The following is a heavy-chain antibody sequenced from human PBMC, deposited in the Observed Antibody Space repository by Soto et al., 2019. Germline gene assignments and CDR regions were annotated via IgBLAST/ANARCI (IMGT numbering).Heavy chain of an antibody. CDR1: GGSVSSGNYY. CDR3: ARVGPGGKYMDV. V-gene: IGHV4-61*01. D-gene: IGHD2-15*01. Sequence: SETLSLTCTVSGGSVSSGNYYWSWIRQPPGKGLEWIGYIYYSGSTNYNPSLKSRVTISVDTSTNQFSLNLSSVTAADTAVYYCARVGPGGKYMDVWGKGTTVTVSS. CDR2: IYYSGST. J-gene: IGHJ6*03.